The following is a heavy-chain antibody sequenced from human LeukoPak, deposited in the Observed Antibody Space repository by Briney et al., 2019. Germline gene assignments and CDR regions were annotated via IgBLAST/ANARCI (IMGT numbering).Heavy chain of an antibody. Sequence: GGSLRLSCAASGFTFSSYSMNWVRQAPGKGLEWVSSISSSSSYIHYADSVKGRFTISRDNAKNSLYLQMNSLRAEDTAVYYCAREWGMGVRGESDYWGQGTLVTVSS. CDR3: AREWGMGVRGESDY. J-gene: IGHJ4*02. CDR2: ISSSSSYI. V-gene: IGHV3-21*01. CDR1: GFTFSSYS. D-gene: IGHD3-16*01.